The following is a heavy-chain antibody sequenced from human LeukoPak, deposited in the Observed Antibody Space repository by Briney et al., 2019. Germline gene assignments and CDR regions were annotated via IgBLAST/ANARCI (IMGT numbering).Heavy chain of an antibody. D-gene: IGHD6-19*01. CDR1: GGSFSGYY. J-gene: IGHJ4*02. CDR2: INHSGST. V-gene: IGHV4-34*01. CDR3: ARVSRGSGLNLFDY. Sequence: PSETLSLTCAVYGGSFSGYYWSWIRQPPGKGLEWIGEINHSGSTNYNPSLKSRVTISVDTSKNQFSLKLSSVTAADTAVYYCARVSRGSGLNLFDYWGQGTLVTVSS.